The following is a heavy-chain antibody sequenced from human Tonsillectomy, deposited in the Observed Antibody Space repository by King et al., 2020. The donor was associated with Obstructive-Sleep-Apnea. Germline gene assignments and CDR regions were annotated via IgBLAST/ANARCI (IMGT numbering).Heavy chain of an antibody. D-gene: IGHD3-9*01. V-gene: IGHV3-33*01. Sequence: VQLVESGGGVVQPGRSLRLSCAASGFTFISYGMHWVRQAPGKGLEWVAVIWYDGGNKYYADSVKGRFTISRDNSKNTLYVQMNSLRAEDTAVYYCARGGYYDILTGYSPDLDYWGQGTLGTVSS. CDR1: GFTFISYG. CDR2: IWYDGGNK. J-gene: IGHJ4*02. CDR3: ARGGYYDILTGYSPDLDY.